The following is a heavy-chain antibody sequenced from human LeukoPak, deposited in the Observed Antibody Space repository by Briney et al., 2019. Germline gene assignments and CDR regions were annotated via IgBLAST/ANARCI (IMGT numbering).Heavy chain of an antibody. CDR3: SKRDYSDSSGYLGSLNY. CDR2: ICGGGGST. V-gene: IGHV3-23*01. J-gene: IGHJ4*02. CDR1: GSTFSNHA. D-gene: IGHD3-22*01. Sequence: PGGSLRLSCAASGSTFSNHAMSWVRQAPGKGLEGVSDICGGGGSTYYADSVRGRFTISRDNSKNTASLQKNSLRAEGTAVYYFSKRDYSDSSGYLGSLNYWGQGTLVTVSS.